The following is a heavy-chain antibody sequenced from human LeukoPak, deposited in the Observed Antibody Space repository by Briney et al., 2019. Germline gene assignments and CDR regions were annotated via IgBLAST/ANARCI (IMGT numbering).Heavy chain of an antibody. V-gene: IGHV1-8*01. CDR2: MNPNSGNT. CDR3: ARITMVRGVIITRHDAFDI. J-gene: IGHJ3*02. Sequence: ASVKVSCKASGYTFTSYDINWVRQATGQGLEWMGWMNPNSGNTGYAQKFQGRVTMTRNTSISTAYMELSSLRSEDTAVYYCARITMVRGVIITRHDAFDIWGQGTMVTVPS. D-gene: IGHD3-10*01. CDR1: GYTFTSYD.